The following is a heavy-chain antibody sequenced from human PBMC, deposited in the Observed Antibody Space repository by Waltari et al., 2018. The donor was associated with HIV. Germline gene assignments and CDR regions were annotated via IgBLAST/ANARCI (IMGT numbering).Heavy chain of an antibody. CDR2: IGYDGSNK. J-gene: IGHJ4*02. CDR1: GFSLSNYG. V-gene: IGHV3-33*01. Sequence: QVQLVESGGGVVQPGKSLRLSCAASGFSLSNYGMHWVRQAPGKGLEWVALIGYDGSNKYYGDSVKGRFTISRDISKNTLYLQMNSLRAEDTAVYFCARDFARDSWGPGTLVTVSS. CDR3: ARDFARDS.